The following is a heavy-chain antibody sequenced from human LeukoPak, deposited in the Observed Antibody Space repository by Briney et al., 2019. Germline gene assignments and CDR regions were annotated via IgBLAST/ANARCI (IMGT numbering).Heavy chain of an antibody. CDR3: ARDRYTKNYFDALDL. D-gene: IGHD3-16*02. Sequence: PGRSLRLSCAASGFNFNNYSMHWVRQVPGRGPQWVALISYDGIDSYIADSVKGRFSISRDNSKNTLFLQMNSLRPEDTAVYYCARDRYTKNYFDALDLWGQGSTVTVSS. CDR1: GFNFNNYS. J-gene: IGHJ3*01. CDR2: ISYDGIDS. V-gene: IGHV3-30*04.